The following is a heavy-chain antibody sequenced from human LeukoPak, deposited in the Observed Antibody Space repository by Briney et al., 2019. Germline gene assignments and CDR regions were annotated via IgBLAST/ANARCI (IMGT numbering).Heavy chain of an antibody. CDR1: GFTFSSYA. V-gene: IGHV3-23*01. CDR2: IIGSGGST. J-gene: IGHJ4*02. D-gene: IGHD4-17*01. CDR3: AKDQAYGPYFDY. Sequence: GGSLRLSCAASGFTFSSYAMSWVRQAPGNGLEWVSAIIGSGGSTYYADSVKGRFTISRDNTKNTLYLQMTSLRAEDTAVYYCAKDQAYGPYFDYWGQGTLVTVSS.